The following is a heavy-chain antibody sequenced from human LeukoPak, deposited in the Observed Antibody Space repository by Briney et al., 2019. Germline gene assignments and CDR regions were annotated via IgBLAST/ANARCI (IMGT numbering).Heavy chain of an antibody. CDR1: GFTFSSYG. Sequence: SGGSLRLSCAASGFTFSSYGMHWVRQAPGKGLEWVAAISHDGTNIHYAESVKGRFTISRDNSKNMLHLQMNSLRAEDTALYYCAETGPTDFWGQGTLVTVSS. V-gene: IGHV3-30*03. CDR3: AETGPTDF. D-gene: IGHD3-9*01. J-gene: IGHJ4*02. CDR2: ISHDGTNI.